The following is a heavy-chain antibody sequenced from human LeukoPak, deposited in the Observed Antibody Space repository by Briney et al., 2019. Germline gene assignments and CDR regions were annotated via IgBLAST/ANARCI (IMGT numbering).Heavy chain of an antibody. CDR3: ARVRDYGGYYFDY. CDR2: IYYSGST. D-gene: IGHD4-23*01. V-gene: IGHV4-31*03. J-gene: IGHJ4*02. CDR1: GGSISSGGYY. Sequence: SQTLSLTCTVSGGSISSGGYYWSWIRQHPGKGLEWIGYIYYSGSTYYNPSLKSRVTISVDTSKNQFSLKLSSVTAADTAVYYCARVRDYGGYYFDYWGRGTLVAVSS.